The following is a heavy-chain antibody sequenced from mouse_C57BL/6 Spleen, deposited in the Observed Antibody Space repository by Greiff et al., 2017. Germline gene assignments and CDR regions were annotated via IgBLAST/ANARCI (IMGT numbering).Heavy chain of an antibody. V-gene: IGHV6-6*01. J-gene: IGHJ4*01. CDR2: IRNKANNHAT. Sequence: EVKLVESGGGLVQPGGSMKLSCAASGFTFSDAWMDWVRQSPEKGLEWVAEIRNKANNHATDYAESVKGRFTISRDESKSSVYLQMNSVRAEDTGMYYCTSSRDYSIYYYAMDYWGQGTSVTVSS. CDR1: GFTFSDAW. CDR3: TSSRDYSIYYYAMDY. D-gene: IGHD2-5*01.